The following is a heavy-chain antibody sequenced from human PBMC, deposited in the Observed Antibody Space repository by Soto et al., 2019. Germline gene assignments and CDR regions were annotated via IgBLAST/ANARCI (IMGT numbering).Heavy chain of an antibody. Sequence: GGSMRLSCAASGFTFSSYSMNWVRQAPGKGLEWVSSISSSSSYIYYADSVKGRFTISRDNAKNSLYLQMNSLRAEDTAVYYCARDLLGGTFSGMDVWGQGTTVTVSS. J-gene: IGHJ6*02. CDR3: ARDLLGGTFSGMDV. V-gene: IGHV3-21*01. CDR2: ISSSSSYI. D-gene: IGHD2-15*01. CDR1: GFTFSSYS.